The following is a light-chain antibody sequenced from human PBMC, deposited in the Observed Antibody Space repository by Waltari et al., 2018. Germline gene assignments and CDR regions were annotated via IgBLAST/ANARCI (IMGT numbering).Light chain of an antibody. V-gene: IGLV8-61*01. Sequence: QAVVTKEPSFSVSPGGTVTLTCGLSSGSVTSSYDPSWYQQTHGQMPRTRIDNTNTLASGGPDRVAGSSLGNKAARTITGAQADDESDYYCVWYMGNGVWFGGGTKLTVL. CDR2: NTN. CDR1: SGSVTSSYD. CDR3: VWYMGNGVW. J-gene: IGLJ3*02.